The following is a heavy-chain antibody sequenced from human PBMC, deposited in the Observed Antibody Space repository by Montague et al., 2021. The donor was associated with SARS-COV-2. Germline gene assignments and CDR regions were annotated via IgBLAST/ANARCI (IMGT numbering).Heavy chain of an antibody. CDR3: AKDVWSGSYAWGYFDF. D-gene: IGHD3-3*01. J-gene: IGHJ4*02. CDR2: INWNSDII. CDR1: GFTFDNFG. V-gene: IGHV3-9*01. Sequence: SLRLSCATSGFTFDNFGMVWVRQSPGKGLEWVAGINWNSDIIAYADSVKGRFTISRDNAKNSVYLQMNSLRAEDTALYYCAKDVWSGSYAWGYFDFWGQGTIVTVSS.